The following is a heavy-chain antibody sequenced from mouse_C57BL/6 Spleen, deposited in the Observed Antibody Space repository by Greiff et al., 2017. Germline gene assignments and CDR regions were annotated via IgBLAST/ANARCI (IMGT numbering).Heavy chain of an antibody. CDR3: ARQGASSGYYFDY. CDR2: ISSGSSTI. D-gene: IGHD3-2*02. CDR1: GFTFSDYG. V-gene: IGHV5-17*01. Sequence: EVKVVESGGGLVKPGGSLKLSCAASGFTFSDYGMHWVRQAPEKGLEWVAYISSGSSTIYYADTVKGRFTISRDNAKNTLFLQMTSLRSEDTAMYYCARQGASSGYYFDYWGQGTTLTVSS. J-gene: IGHJ2*01.